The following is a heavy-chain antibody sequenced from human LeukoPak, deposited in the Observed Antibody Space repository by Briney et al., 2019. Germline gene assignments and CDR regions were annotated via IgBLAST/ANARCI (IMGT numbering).Heavy chain of an antibody. Sequence: EASVKVSCKASGYTFTGYYMHWVRQAPGQGLEWMGWINPNSGGTNYAQKFQGRVTMTRDTSISTAYMELSRLRSDDTAVYYCARDVRLTRIAVAGTKRFDPWGQGTLVTVSS. D-gene: IGHD6-19*01. J-gene: IGHJ5*02. CDR1: GYTFTGYY. CDR2: INPNSGGT. CDR3: ARDVRLTRIAVAGTKRFDP. V-gene: IGHV1-2*02.